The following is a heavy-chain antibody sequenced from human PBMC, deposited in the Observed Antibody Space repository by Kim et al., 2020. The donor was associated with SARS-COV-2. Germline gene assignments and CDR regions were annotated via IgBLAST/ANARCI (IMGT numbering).Heavy chain of an antibody. CDR1: GGSISSSSYY. V-gene: IGHV4-39*01. D-gene: IGHD3-16*01. J-gene: IGHJ4*02. Sequence: SETLSLTCTVSGGSISSSSYYWGWIRQPPGKGLEWIGSIYYSGSTYYNPSLKSRVTISVDTSKNQFSLKLSSVTAADTAVYYCLLLRLGELIDYWGQGTLVTVSS. CDR3: LLLRLGELIDY. CDR2: IYYSGST.